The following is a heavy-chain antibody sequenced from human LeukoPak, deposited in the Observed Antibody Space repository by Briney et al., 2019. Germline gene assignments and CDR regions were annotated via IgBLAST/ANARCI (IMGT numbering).Heavy chain of an antibody. D-gene: IGHD3-3*01. CDR1: GFTFSSYA. CDR3: ARSTLYDLPPMEDDI. V-gene: IGHV3-30-3*01. CDR2: ISYDGSNK. Sequence: QPGGSLRLSCAASGFTFSSYAMHWVRQAPGKGLEWVAVISYDGSNKYYADSVKGRFTISRDNAKNSLYLQMNSLRAEDTAVYYCARSTLYDLPPMEDDIWGQGTMVTVSS. J-gene: IGHJ3*02.